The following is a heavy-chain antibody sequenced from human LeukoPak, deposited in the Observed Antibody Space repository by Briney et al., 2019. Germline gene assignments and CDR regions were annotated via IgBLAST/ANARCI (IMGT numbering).Heavy chain of an antibody. CDR2: IIPIFGTA. V-gene: IGHV1-69*01. CDR3: ARVPPSITGTSNWFDP. J-gene: IGHJ5*02. CDR1: GGTFSSYA. D-gene: IGHD1-7*01. Sequence: KVSCKASGGTFSSYAISWVREAPGQGLEWMGGIIPIFGTANYAQKFQGRVTITADESTSTAYMELSSLRSEDTAVYYCARVPPSITGTSNWFDPWGQGTLVTVSS.